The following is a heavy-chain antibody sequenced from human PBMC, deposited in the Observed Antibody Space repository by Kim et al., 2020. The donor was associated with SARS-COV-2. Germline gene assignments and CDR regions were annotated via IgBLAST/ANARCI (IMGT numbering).Heavy chain of an antibody. CDR3: ARDAGQYYGSMDV. CDR2: IDAGNGNT. V-gene: IGHV1-3*01. Sequence: ASVKVSCKASGYTFNNYVMHWVRQAPGQGLEWMGWIDAGNGNTKYSQNFQGRVTFTRHTSASTAYMELSSLGSEDTAMFYCARDAGQYYGSMDVWGQGTTVTVSS. J-gene: IGHJ6*02. CDR1: GYTFNNYV. D-gene: IGHD4-17*01.